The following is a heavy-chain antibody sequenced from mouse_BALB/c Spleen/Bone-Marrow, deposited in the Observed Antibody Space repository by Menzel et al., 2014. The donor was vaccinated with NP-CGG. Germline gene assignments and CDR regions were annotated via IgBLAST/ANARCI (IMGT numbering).Heavy chain of an antibody. J-gene: IGHJ4*01. V-gene: IGHV3-2*02. CDR1: GYSITSDYA. CDR3: ARSEGGYDSAMDY. Sequence: EVQLQESGPGLVKPSQSLSLPCTVTGYSITSDYAWNWIRQFPGNKLEWMGYISYSGSTSYDPSLKSRISITRDTSKNQFFLQLNSVTTEDTATYYCARSEGGYDSAMDYWGQGTSVTVSS. CDR2: ISYSGST. D-gene: IGHD2-2*01.